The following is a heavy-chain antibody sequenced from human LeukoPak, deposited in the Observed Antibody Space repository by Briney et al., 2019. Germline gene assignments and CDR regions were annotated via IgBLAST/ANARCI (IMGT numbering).Heavy chain of an antibody. CDR3: ARGGFRGDITWGVFDS. V-gene: IGHV3-66*01. CDR2: IYSGGNI. D-gene: IGHD3-10*01. Sequence: GGSLRLSCAVSGFTVSNNYMSWVRQAPGKGLEWVSVIYSGGNIYYADSVKGRFIISRDNSKNTLYLQMNSLRVEDTAVFYCARGGFRGDITWGVFDSWGLGTLVTVSS. J-gene: IGHJ4*02. CDR1: GFTVSNNY.